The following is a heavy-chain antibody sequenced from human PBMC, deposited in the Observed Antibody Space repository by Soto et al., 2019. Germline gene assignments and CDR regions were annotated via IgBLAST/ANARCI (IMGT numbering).Heavy chain of an antibody. CDR2: ISPDGSDK. J-gene: IGHJ4*02. D-gene: IGHD6-13*01. CDR3: ASSRGNSWHNFYY. V-gene: IGHV3-30-3*01. Sequence: QVQLVESGGGVVQPGTSLRLSCAASGFAFSTYAVHWVRQAPGKGLEWVAIISPDGSDKYYADSVKGRFTISRDNSKNTLYLQMNSLRAEDTAMYYCASSRGNSWHNFYYWGQGTLLTVSS. CDR1: GFAFSTYA.